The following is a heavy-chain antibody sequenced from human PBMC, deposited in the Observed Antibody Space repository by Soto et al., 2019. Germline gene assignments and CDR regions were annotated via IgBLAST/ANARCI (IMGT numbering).Heavy chain of an antibody. D-gene: IGHD4-4*01. CDR2: ISSGGSVI. CDR1: GFTFSDYY. CDR3: ARARRDDYMISGGFDS. V-gene: IGHV3-11*01. Sequence: QVQLVESGGGLVKPGGSLRLSCVASGFTFSDYYMSWFRQAPGKGLEWVSYISSGGSVIYSADSMKGRFTISRDNAKNSLYLQVNSLRAEDTAVYYCARARRDDYMISGGFDSWGQGTLVTVSS. J-gene: IGHJ4*02.